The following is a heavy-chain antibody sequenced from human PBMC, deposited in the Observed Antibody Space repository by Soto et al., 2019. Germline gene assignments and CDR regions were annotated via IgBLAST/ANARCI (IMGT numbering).Heavy chain of an antibody. CDR3: ARVQSGYDFAY. J-gene: IGHJ4*02. Sequence: QVQLVQSGAEVKKPGASVKVSCKASGYTFTSYGINWVRQAPGQGLEWMGWISAYNGNTHYAQKLQGRVTMTTDISTSIEYMELRSLRSDDTAVYYCARVQSGYDFAYWGQGTLVTVSS. D-gene: IGHD5-12*01. CDR2: ISAYNGNT. V-gene: IGHV1-18*01. CDR1: GYTFTSYG.